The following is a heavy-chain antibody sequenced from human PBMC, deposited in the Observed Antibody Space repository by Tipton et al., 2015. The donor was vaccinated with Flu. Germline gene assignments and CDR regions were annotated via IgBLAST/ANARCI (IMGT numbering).Heavy chain of an antibody. CDR3: AKDGAISSGWYDEYFQE. J-gene: IGHJ1*01. CDR1: GFTFRSYA. V-gene: IGHV3-23*01. Sequence: SLRLSCAASGFTFRSYAMSWVRQAPGKGLEWVSSFSGGGGGTYYADSVKGRFTISRDNSKNTLYLQMNSLRAEDTAVYYCAKDGAISSGWYDEYFQEWGQGTLATVSS. D-gene: IGHD6-19*01. CDR2: FSGGGGGT.